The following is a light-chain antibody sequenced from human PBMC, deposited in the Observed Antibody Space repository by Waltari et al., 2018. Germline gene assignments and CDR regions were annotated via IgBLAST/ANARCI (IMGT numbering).Light chain of an antibody. CDR1: PCVSSY. J-gene: IGKJ1*01. CDR3: QQYNERPRT. CDR2: GAA. V-gene: IGKV3-15*01. Sequence: EIVLTQYPATLYVSPGERATLSCRASPCVSSYLAWYQQRPGQAPRLLIHGAATRATGIPARCSGSGSVTEFTLTISSLQSEDFAVYHCQQYNERPRTFGQGTKVEIK.